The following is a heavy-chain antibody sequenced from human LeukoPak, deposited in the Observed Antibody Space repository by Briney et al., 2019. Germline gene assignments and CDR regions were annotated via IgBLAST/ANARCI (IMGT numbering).Heavy chain of an antibody. CDR1: GFTFSSYE. V-gene: IGHV3-48*03. CDR2: ISSSGSTI. Sequence: GGSLRLSCAASGFTFSSYEMNWVRQAPGKGLEWVSYISSSGSTIYYADSVKGRFTISRDNAKNSLYLQMNSLRAEDTAVYYCARAYPELLWFGEQDYYFDYWGQGTLVTVSS. J-gene: IGHJ4*02. CDR3: ARAYPELLWFGEQDYYFDY. D-gene: IGHD3-10*01.